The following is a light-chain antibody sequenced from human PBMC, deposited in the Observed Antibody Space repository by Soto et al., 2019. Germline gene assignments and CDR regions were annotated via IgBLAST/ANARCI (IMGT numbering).Light chain of an antibody. CDR3: MQRKEFPCT. CDR1: QSLSDSDDGNTY. CDR2: SLS. J-gene: IGKJ1*01. V-gene: IGKV2-40*01. Sequence: DIVMTQTPLSLPVSPGESASISCRSSQSLSDSDDGNTYLDWLQQRPGQSPQLMIYSLSYRASGVPDRFGGSGSGAVFTLKISRVEAEDVGVDYCMQRKEFPCTFGQGTKVDIK.